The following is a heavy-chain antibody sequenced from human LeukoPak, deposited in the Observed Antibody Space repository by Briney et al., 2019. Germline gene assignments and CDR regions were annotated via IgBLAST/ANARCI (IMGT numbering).Heavy chain of an antibody. CDR1: GFTFDDYA. J-gene: IGHJ6*02. CDR3: AKFSSAGPDPYYYYGMDV. Sequence: SLRLSCAASGFTFDDYAMHWVRQAPGKGLEWVSGISWNSGSIGYADSVKGRFTISRDNAKNSLYLQMNSLRAEDTALYYCAKFSSAGPDPYYYYGMDVWGQGTTVTVSS. D-gene: IGHD6-13*01. V-gene: IGHV3-9*01. CDR2: ISWNSGSI.